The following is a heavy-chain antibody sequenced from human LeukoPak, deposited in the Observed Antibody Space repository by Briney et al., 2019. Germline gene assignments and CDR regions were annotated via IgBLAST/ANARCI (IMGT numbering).Heavy chain of an antibody. CDR1: EYSFSGYW. D-gene: IGHD3-22*01. CDR3: ATPHDATAYYYDSSGYFY. J-gene: IGHJ4*02. V-gene: IGHV5-51*01. CDR2: IYPADSDT. Sequence: GESLKISCKGSEYSFSGYWIAWVRQMPGKGLEWMGIIYPADSDTRYSPSFQGQVTISADKSITTAYLQWSSLKASDTAMYYCATPHDATAYYYDSSGYFYWGQGTLVTVSS.